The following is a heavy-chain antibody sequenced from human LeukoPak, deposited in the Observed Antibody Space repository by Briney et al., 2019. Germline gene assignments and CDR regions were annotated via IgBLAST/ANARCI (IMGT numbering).Heavy chain of an antibody. Sequence: GGSLRLSCAASGFSFSSYSMNWVRQAPGRGLEWISCISSGSRTIFYADSVKGRFTISRDNAKNSLYLLMNNLRADDTAVYYCARESITGDRDFDYWGQGTLITVSS. CDR1: GFSFSSYS. CDR2: ISSGSRTI. J-gene: IGHJ4*02. V-gene: IGHV3-48*01. CDR3: ARESITGDRDFDY. D-gene: IGHD7-27*01.